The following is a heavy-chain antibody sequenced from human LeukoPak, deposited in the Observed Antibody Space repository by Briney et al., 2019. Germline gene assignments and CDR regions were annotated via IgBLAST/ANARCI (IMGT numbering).Heavy chain of an antibody. V-gene: IGHV3-48*01. CDR1: GFTFSSHS. J-gene: IGHJ4*02. CDR2: ISSSSSTI. D-gene: IGHD6-19*01. CDR3: ARDLRAVAGYFDY. Sequence: GGSLRLSCAASGFTFSSHSMNWVRQAPGKGLEWVSYISSSSSTIYYADSVKGRFTISRDNAKNSLYLQMNSLRAEDTAVYYCARDLRAVAGYFDYWGQGTLVTVSS.